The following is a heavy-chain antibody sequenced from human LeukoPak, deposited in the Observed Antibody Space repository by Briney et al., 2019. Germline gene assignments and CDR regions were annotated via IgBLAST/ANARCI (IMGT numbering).Heavy chain of an antibody. CDR2: LSGSGAHT. CDR3: ANHGYCSSSSCSPARS. Sequence: PGGSLRLSCEASGFTFSSSAMTWVRQAPGKGLEWVSGLSGSGAHTFYADSVRGRFTISRDNSKNTLFLQMNSLRAEDTAVYYCANHGYCSSSSCSPARSWGQGTLVTVSS. D-gene: IGHD2-2*01. J-gene: IGHJ5*02. CDR1: GFTFSSSA. V-gene: IGHV3-23*01.